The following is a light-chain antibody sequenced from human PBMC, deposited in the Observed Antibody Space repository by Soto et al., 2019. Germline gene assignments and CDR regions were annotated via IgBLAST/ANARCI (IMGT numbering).Light chain of an antibody. J-gene: IGKJ1*01. Sequence: DIVMTQSPLSLPVTPGEPASISCRSSESLLHSTGYNYLHWYLQKPGQSPQLLIYLGSNRASGVPDRFSGSGSGTDFTLKISRVEAEDVGVYYCMQDLQTPWTFGQGTKVDIK. CDR1: ESLLHSTGYNY. CDR3: MQDLQTPWT. V-gene: IGKV2-28*01. CDR2: LGS.